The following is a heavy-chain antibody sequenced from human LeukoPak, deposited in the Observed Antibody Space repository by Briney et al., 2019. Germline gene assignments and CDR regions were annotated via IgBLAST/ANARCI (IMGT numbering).Heavy chain of an antibody. J-gene: IGHJ6*03. Sequence: PGGSLRLSCAASGFTFSSYAMHWVRQAPGKGLEWVAVISYDGSNKYYADSVKDRFTISRDNSKNTLYLQMNSLRAEDTAVYYCARGPRYSSGWYNYYYYYMDVWGKGTTVTVSS. CDR2: ISYDGSNK. D-gene: IGHD6-19*01. CDR1: GFTFSSYA. V-gene: IGHV3-30*04. CDR3: ARGPRYSSGWYNYYYYYMDV.